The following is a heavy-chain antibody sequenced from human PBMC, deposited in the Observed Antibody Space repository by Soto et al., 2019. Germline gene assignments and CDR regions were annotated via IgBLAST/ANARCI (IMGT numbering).Heavy chain of an antibody. CDR3: ARDEYCSSTSCYSYY. J-gene: IGHJ4*02. Sequence: ASVKVSCKASGYTFTSYGISWVRQAPGQGLEWMGWSSAYNGNTNYAQKLQGRVTMTTDTSTSTAYMELRSLRSDDTAVYYCARDEYCSSTSCYSYYWGQGTLVTVSS. CDR2: SSAYNGNT. CDR1: GYTFTSYG. D-gene: IGHD2-2*01. V-gene: IGHV1-18*01.